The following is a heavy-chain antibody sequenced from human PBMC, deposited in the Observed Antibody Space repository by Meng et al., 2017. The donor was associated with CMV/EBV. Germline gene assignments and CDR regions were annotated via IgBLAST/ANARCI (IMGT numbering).Heavy chain of an antibody. J-gene: IGHJ4*02. V-gene: IGHV4-34*01. CDR3: ARSPQYSIFDY. CDR1: GGSFSGYY. Sequence: SETLSLTCAVYGGSFSGYYWSWIRQPPGKGLEWIGEINHSGSTNYNPSLKSRVTISVDTSKNQFSLKLSSVTAADTAVYYCARSPQYSIFDYWGQGTLVTVSS. CDR2: INHSGST. D-gene: IGHD4-11*01.